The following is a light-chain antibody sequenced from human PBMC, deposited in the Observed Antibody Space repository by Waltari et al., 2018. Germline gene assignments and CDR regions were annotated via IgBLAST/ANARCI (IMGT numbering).Light chain of an antibody. CDR3: QQYSSFST. J-gene: IGKJ1*01. V-gene: IGKV1-5*03. CDR1: QSISSW. CDR2: KAS. Sequence: DIQMTQAPSNLSASVGDRVTITCRASQSISSWLAWYQQKPGKAPKLLIYKASSLESGVPSRFSGSGFGTNFTLTISSLQPDDFATYYCQQYSSFSTFGLGTKV.